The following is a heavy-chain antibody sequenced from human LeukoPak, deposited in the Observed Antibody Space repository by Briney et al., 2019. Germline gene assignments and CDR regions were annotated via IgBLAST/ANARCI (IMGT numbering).Heavy chain of an antibody. J-gene: IGHJ4*02. V-gene: IGHV1-18*01. CDR3: ARAVRGYDFWSGYSNFDY. Sequence: EASVKVSCKASGYTFTSYGISWVRQAPGQGLEWMGWISAYNGNTNYAQKLQGRVTMTTDTSTSTAYMELRSLRSDDTAVYYCARAVRGYDFWSGYSNFDYWGQGTLVTVSS. D-gene: IGHD3-3*01. CDR1: GYTFTSYG. CDR2: ISAYNGNT.